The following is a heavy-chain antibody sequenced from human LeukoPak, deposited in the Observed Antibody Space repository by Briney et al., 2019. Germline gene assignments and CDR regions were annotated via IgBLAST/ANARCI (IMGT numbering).Heavy chain of an antibody. CDR3: ARDPRSGYDYGYSYFDY. CDR2: IGSNGGST. Sequence: GGSLRLSCAASGFTFSSYAMHWVRQAPGKGLEYVSAIGSNGGSTYYANSVKGRFTISRDNSKNTLYLQMGSLRAEDMAVYYCARDPRSGYDYGYSYFDYWGQGTLVTVSS. J-gene: IGHJ4*02. V-gene: IGHV3-64*01. D-gene: IGHD5-12*01. CDR1: GFTFSSYA.